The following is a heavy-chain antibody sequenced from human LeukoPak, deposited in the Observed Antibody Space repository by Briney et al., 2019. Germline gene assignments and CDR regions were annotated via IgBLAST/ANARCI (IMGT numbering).Heavy chain of an antibody. J-gene: IGHJ6*03. V-gene: IGHV3-23*01. CDR3: AKPEAARTGYYYYYMDV. D-gene: IGHD6-6*01. CDR1: GFTFSSYA. CDR2: ISGSGGST. Sequence: GSLRLSCAASGFTFSSYAMSWVRQAPGKGLEWVSAISGSGGSTYYADSVKGRFTISRDNSKNTLYLQMNSLRAEDTAVYYCAKPEAARTGYYYYYMDVWGKGTTVTVSS.